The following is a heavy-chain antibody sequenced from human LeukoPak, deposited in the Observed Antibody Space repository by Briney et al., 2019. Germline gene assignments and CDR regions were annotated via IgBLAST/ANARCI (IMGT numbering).Heavy chain of an antibody. V-gene: IGHV3-11*04. Sequence: GGSLRLSCVASGFTFSDYYMSWIRQTPGKGLEWVSSISSPSGGNIHYADSVKGRFTVSRDNAKNSLSLQMDSLRAEDTAVYFCARGAYCRTVSCYGVLNWFDPCGQGTLVIVSS. J-gene: IGHJ5*02. CDR2: ISSPSGGNI. CDR3: ARGAYCRTVSCYGVLNWFDP. CDR1: GFTFSDYY. D-gene: IGHD2-21*01.